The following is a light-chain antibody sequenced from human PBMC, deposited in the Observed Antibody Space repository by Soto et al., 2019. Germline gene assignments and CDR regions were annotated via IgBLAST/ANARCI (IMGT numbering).Light chain of an antibody. Sequence: DIQMTQSPSSLSASVGDRVTITLLASQSISSYLNWYQQKPGKAPKLLIYAASSLQSGVPSRFSGSGSGTDFTLTISSLQPEDFATYYCQQSYSTPQTFGQGTKVDI. CDR2: AAS. CDR3: QQSYSTPQT. V-gene: IGKV1-39*01. J-gene: IGKJ1*01. CDR1: QSISSY.